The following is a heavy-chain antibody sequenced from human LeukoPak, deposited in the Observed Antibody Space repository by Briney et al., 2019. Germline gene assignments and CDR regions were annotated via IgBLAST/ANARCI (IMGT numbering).Heavy chain of an antibody. J-gene: IGHJ5*02. CDR2: ITWNGDKT. D-gene: IGHD2-2*01. V-gene: IGHV3-20*04. Sequence: GGSLRLSCTASGFKFDDYDMSWVRQVPGKGLEWVSGITWNGDKTGYADSVRGRFAISRDNTKKSLYLQMSSLRAEDTALYYWARAPFCSSIPGCYFKDWFAPGAPETLVTVPS. CDR3: ARAPFCSSIPGCYFKDWFAP. CDR1: GFKFDDYD.